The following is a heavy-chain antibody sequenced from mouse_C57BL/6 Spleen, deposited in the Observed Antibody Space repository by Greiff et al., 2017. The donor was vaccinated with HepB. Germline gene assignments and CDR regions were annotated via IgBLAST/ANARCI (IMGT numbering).Heavy chain of an antibody. Sequence: QVQLQQSGAELMKPGASVKLSCKATGYTFTGYWIEWVKQRPGHGLEWIGEILPGSGSTNYNAKFKGKATFTADTSSNTAYMQLSSLTTEDSAIYYCARDYDASHWYFDVWGTGTTVTVSS. D-gene: IGHD2-3*01. CDR2: ILPGSGST. V-gene: IGHV1-9*01. CDR1: GYTFTGYW. CDR3: ARDYDASHWYFDV. J-gene: IGHJ1*03.